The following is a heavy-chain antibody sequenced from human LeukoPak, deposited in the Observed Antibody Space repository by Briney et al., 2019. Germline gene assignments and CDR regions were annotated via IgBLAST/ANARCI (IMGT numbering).Heavy chain of an antibody. J-gene: IGHJ4*02. V-gene: IGHV3-53*01. D-gene: IGHD6-19*01. CDR2: ISGDGNS. Sequence: PGGSLRLSCAASAFTVSSNYMSWVRQAPGKGLEWVSIISGDGNSYYTDSVKVRFTVSRDGSKNTLILQIHHLKPQDTAVYYCAGVPGSGWYWYWGQGTLVTVSS. CDR3: AGVPGSGWYWY. CDR1: AFTVSSNY.